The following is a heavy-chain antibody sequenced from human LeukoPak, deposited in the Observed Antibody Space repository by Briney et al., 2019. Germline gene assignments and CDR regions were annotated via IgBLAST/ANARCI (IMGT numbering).Heavy chain of an antibody. CDR1: GGSISSYY. Sequence: SETLSLTCTVSGGSISSYYWSWIRQPPGKGLEWNGYIYYSGSTNYNPSLKSRVTISVDTSKNQFSLKLSSVTAADTAVYYCARHDEDYYGSGSHAYYYYGMDVWGQGTTVTVSS. CDR3: ARHDEDYYGSGSHAYYYYGMDV. V-gene: IGHV4-59*08. J-gene: IGHJ6*02. CDR2: IYYSGST. D-gene: IGHD3-10*01.